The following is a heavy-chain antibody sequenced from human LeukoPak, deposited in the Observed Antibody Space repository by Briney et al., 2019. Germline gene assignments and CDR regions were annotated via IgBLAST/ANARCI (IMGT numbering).Heavy chain of an antibody. CDR1: GFTFSSYS. D-gene: IGHD5-18*01. CDR3: ARGGYGSEFDY. J-gene: IGHJ4*02. Sequence: GGSLRLSCAASGFTFSSYSMNWVRQAPGKGLEWVSVIYTGGLTYYADSVEGRFTISRDNSKNTLYLQMNSLRVEDTAVYYCARGGYGSEFDYWGQGTLVTVSS. CDR2: IYTGGLT. V-gene: IGHV3-53*01.